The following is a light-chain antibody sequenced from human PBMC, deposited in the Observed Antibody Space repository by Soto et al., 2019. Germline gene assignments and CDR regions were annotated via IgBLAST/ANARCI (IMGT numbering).Light chain of an antibody. CDR3: QQRSNWLT. CDR1: QSVSSY. Sequence: EIVLTQSPATLSLSPGERATLSCRASQSVSSYLAWYQQKPGQAPRLLIYDASNRATGIPARFSGSGSGTDFTLTIRSLEPEDFAVYYCQQRSNWLTCGQGTRVDIK. V-gene: IGKV3-11*01. CDR2: DAS. J-gene: IGKJ5*01.